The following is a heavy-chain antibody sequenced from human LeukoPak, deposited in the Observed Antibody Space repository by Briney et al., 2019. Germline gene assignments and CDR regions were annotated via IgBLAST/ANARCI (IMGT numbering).Heavy chain of an antibody. Sequence: TGGSLRLSCAASGFTFSSYSMNWVRQAPGKGLEWVSSITSSSSYIYYADSVRGRFTISRDNAKNSLYLQMNSLRAEDTAVYYCARTTGYSYGLDYWGQGTLVTVSS. V-gene: IGHV3-21*01. CDR3: ARTTGYSYGLDY. CDR2: ITSSSSYI. J-gene: IGHJ4*02. CDR1: GFTFSSYS. D-gene: IGHD5-18*01.